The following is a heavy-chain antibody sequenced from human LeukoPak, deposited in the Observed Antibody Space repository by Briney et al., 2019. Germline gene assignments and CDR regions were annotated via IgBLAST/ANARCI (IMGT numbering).Heavy chain of an antibody. CDR2: INSDGSST. Sequence: GGSLRLSCAASGFTFSSYWMHWVRQAPGKGLVWVSRINSDGSSTSYADSVKGRFTISRDNAKNSLYLQMNSLRAEDTAVYYCASQYSSSATEFDYWGQGTLVTVSS. D-gene: IGHD6-6*01. V-gene: IGHV3-74*01. CDR3: ASQYSSSATEFDY. J-gene: IGHJ4*02. CDR1: GFTFSSYW.